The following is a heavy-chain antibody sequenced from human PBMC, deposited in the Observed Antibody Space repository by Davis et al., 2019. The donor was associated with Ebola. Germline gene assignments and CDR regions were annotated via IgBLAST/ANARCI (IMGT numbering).Heavy chain of an antibody. V-gene: IGHV1-46*03. CDR3: ARADLIVLVPAAPYYYHGMDV. D-gene: IGHD2-2*01. J-gene: IGHJ6*02. Sequence: AASVKVSCKASGYTFTNYYMHWVRQAPGQGLEWMGMINPNDGRTIYAQKFQGRVTVTRDTSTSTVYMELSSLRPEDTAVYYCARADLIVLVPAAPYYYHGMDVWGQGTTVTVSS. CDR1: GYTFTNYY. CDR2: INPNDGRT.